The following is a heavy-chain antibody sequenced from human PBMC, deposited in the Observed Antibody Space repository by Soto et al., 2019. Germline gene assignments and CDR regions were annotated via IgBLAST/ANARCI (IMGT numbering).Heavy chain of an antibody. V-gene: IGHV1-2*02. J-gene: IGHJ1*01. Sequence: QAHLVQSGAEVRKPGASVKVSCQALEHTSTIYYIHWVRQARGQGLEWMGWRNADSGDTTYGEDFRGRATFTRDTSTSTFHMELSRLRLDDTAMYFCATRDYDILTGYLHIWGQGTLITVSS. D-gene: IGHD3-9*01. CDR3: ATRDYDILTGYLHI. CDR2: RNADSGDT. CDR1: EHTSTIYY.